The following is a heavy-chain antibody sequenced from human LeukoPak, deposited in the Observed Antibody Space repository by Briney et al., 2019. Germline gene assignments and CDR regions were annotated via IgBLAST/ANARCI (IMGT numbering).Heavy chain of an antibody. D-gene: IGHD6-6*01. CDR3: ARGSSSRRALDY. Sequence: ASVKVSCKASGGTFSSYAISWVRQAPGQGLEWMGGIIPIFGTANYAQKFQGRVTITADESTSTAYMELSGLRSEDTAVYYCARGSSSRRALDYWGQGTLVTVSS. J-gene: IGHJ4*02. CDR1: GGTFSSYA. V-gene: IGHV1-69*01. CDR2: IIPIFGTA.